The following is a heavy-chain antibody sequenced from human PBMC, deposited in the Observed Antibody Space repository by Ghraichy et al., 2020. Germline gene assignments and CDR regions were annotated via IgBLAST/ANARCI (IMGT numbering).Heavy chain of an antibody. CDR1: GFTFSNFA. J-gene: IGHJ4*02. V-gene: IGHV3-30*04. D-gene: IGHD3-16*01. CDR2: VSYDGNHK. CDR3: ARDHAYDDAYGTNDYPQFYFDY. Sequence: GGSLRLSCATSGFTFSNFAFHWVRQAPGKGLEWVAVVSYDGNHKYYRDSLKGRFSISRDRSTNTVYLQMHSLRAEDTAVYYCARDHAYDDAYGTNDYPQFYFDYWGQGTLVTVSS.